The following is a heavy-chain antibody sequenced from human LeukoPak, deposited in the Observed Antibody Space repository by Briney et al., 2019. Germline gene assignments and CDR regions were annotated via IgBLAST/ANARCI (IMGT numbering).Heavy chain of an antibody. CDR1: GFTVSSYE. V-gene: IGHV3-48*03. J-gene: IGHJ4*02. Sequence: PGGSLRLSCAASGFTVSSYEMNWVRQAPGKGLEWVSYISSSGSTLYYADSVKGRFTISRDNAKNSLYLQMNSLRAEDTAVYYCAPLGSGYDPDFDYWGQGTLVTVSS. CDR2: ISSSGSTL. CDR3: APLGSGYDPDFDY. D-gene: IGHD5-12*01.